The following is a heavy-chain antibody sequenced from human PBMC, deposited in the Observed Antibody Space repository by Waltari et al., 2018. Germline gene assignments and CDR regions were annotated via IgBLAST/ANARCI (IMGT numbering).Heavy chain of an antibody. CDR1: GGSISSSSYY. J-gene: IGHJ3*02. CDR2: IYHSGST. D-gene: IGHD6-19*01. V-gene: IGHV4-39*07. Sequence: QLQLQESGPGLVKPSETLSLTCTVSGGSISSSSYYWGWIRQPPGKGLEWIGSIYHSGSTYYNPSLKSRVTISVDPSKNQFSLKLSSVTAADTAVYDCARRGPQWLVRSVGAFDIWGQGTMVTVSS. CDR3: ARRGPQWLVRSVGAFDI.